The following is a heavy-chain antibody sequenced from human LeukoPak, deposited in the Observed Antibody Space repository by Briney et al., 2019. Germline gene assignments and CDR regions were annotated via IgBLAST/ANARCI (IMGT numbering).Heavy chain of an antibody. D-gene: IGHD3-22*01. Sequence: HPGGSLRLSCAASGFTFSTYTMGWVRQTTGKGLEWVSAISGSGGNTYYADSVKGRFTISRDNSKNTLYLQMNSLRAEDTALYYCAKDQGFYYDSSGYLGFDYWGQGALVTVSS. CDR1: GFTFSTYT. V-gene: IGHV3-23*01. CDR3: AKDQGFYYDSSGYLGFDY. J-gene: IGHJ4*02. CDR2: ISGSGGNT.